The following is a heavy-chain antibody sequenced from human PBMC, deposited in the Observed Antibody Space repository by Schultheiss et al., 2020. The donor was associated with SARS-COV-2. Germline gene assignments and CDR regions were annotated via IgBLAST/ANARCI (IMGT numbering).Heavy chain of an antibody. CDR3: ARGSSWSILLNYYMDV. Sequence: SQTLSLTCTVSGGSISSYYWSWIRQPAGKGLEWIGRIYTSGTTNYSPSLKSRVTISVDKSKNQFSLNLSSVTAADTAVYYCARGSSWSILLNYYMDVWGKGTTVTVSS. D-gene: IGHD6-6*01. V-gene: IGHV4-4*07. J-gene: IGHJ6*03. CDR1: GGSISSYY. CDR2: IYTSGTT.